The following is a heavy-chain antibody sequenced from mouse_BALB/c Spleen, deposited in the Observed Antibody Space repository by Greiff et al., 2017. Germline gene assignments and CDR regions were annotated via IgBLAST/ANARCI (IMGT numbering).Heavy chain of an antibody. CDR3: AREESGNYGY. CDR1: GYSITSGYY. CDR2: ISYDGSN. Sequence: EVKLQESGPGLVKPSQSLSLTCSVTGYSITSGYYWNWIRQFPGNKLEWMGYISYDGSNNYNPSLKNRISITRDTSKNQFFLKLNSVTTEDTATYYCAREESGNYGYWGQGTTLTVSS. D-gene: IGHD2-1*01. J-gene: IGHJ2*01. V-gene: IGHV3-6*02.